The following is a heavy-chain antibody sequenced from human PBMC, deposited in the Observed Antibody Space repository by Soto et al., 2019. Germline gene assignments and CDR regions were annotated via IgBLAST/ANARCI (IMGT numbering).Heavy chain of an antibody. J-gene: IGHJ5*02. CDR1: GGTFSSSV. D-gene: IGHD3-10*01. Sequence: QVQLVQSGAEVKKPGSSVKVSCKASGGTFSSSVISWVRQAPGQGLEWVAGTIPIFGTANYAQKFQGRVTVSAEKSTSTAYMELSSLRSDKTAVYYCASQSGSGSYSAWGQGTLVTVSS. CDR2: TIPIFGTA. V-gene: IGHV1-69*06. CDR3: ASQSGSGSYSA.